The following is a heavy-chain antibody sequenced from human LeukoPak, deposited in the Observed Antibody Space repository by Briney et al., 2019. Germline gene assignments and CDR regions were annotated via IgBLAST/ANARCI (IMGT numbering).Heavy chain of an antibody. CDR2: INHSGST. Sequence: KPSETLSLTCAVYGGSFSGYYWSWIRQPPGKGLEWIGEINHSGSTNYNPSLKSRVTISVDTSKNQFSLKLSSVTAADTAVYYCARVVPATKWSNWFDPWGQGTLVTVSS. CDR1: GGSFSGYY. J-gene: IGHJ5*02. V-gene: IGHV4-34*01. D-gene: IGHD2-2*01. CDR3: ARVVPATKWSNWFDP.